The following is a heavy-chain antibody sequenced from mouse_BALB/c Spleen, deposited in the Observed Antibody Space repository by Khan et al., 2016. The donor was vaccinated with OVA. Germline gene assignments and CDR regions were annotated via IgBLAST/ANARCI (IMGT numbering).Heavy chain of an antibody. CDR3: ARRGLYGIFAY. D-gene: IGHD2-1*01. J-gene: IGHJ3*01. Sequence: QVQLKESGAELAKPGASVKMSCSASGYTFTTYWMHWVKQRPGQGLEWIGYINPSTGYTEYNQKFKDKATLTADESSSTAYMQLNSLTSEDSAVYDCARRGLYGIFAYWGRGTLVTVSA. V-gene: IGHV1-7*01. CDR2: INPSTGYT. CDR1: GYTFTTYW.